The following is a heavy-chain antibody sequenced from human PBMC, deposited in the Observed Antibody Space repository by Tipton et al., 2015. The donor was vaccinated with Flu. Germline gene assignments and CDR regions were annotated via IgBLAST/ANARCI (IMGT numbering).Heavy chain of an antibody. D-gene: IGHD3-10*02. Sequence: TLSLTCTVSGGSINSYFWSWIRQPPGKGLEWIGGISYSGNTHYNPSLKSRVVISADASKNQFSLKLSSVTAADTAVYYCARLSYYDVDLKNFYFDYWGQGTLVTVSS. J-gene: IGHJ4*02. V-gene: IGHV4-59*05. CDR1: GGSINSYF. CDR3: ARLSYYDVDLKNFYFDY. CDR2: ISYSGNT.